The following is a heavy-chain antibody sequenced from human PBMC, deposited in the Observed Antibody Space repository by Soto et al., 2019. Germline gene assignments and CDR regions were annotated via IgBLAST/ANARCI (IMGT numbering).Heavy chain of an antibody. CDR3: ATLVGASKAGDAFDI. V-gene: IGHV1-24*01. D-gene: IGHD1-26*01. J-gene: IGHJ3*02. Sequence: QVQLVQSGAEVKKPGASVKVSCKVSGYTLTELSMHWVRQAPGKGLEWMGGFDPEDGETIYAQKFQGRVTMTEDTSTDIAYMELSSLRSDVTAVYYCATLVGASKAGDAFDIWGQGTMVTVSS. CDR2: FDPEDGET. CDR1: GYTLTELS.